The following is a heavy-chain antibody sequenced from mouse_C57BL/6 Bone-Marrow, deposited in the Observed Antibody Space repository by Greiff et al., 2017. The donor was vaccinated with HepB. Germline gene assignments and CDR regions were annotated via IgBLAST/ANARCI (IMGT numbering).Heavy chain of an antibody. V-gene: IGHV3-6*01. Sequence: EVKLVESGPGLVKPSQSLSLTCSVTGYSITSGYYWNWIRQFPGNKLEWMGYISYDGSNNYNPSLKNRISITRDTSKNQFFLKLNSVTTEDTATYYCERYWDYFDYWGQGTTLTVSS. CDR2: ISYDGSN. J-gene: IGHJ2*01. CDR3: ERYWDYFDY. CDR1: GYSITSGYY. D-gene: IGHD4-1*01.